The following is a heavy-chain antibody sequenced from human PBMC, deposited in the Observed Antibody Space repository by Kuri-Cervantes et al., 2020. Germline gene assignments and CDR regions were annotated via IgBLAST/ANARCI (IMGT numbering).Heavy chain of an antibody. CDR2: ISWNSGSI. CDR3: ARDGLWCSGGSCYSQYYFDY. Sequence: GGSLRLSCAASGFTFDDYAMHWVRQAPGKGLEWVSGISWNSGSIGYADSVKGRFTISRDNAKNTLYLQMNSLRAEDTAVYYCARDGLWCSGGSCYSQYYFDYWGQGTLVTVSS. J-gene: IGHJ4*02. D-gene: IGHD2-15*01. V-gene: IGHV3-9*01. CDR1: GFTFDDYA.